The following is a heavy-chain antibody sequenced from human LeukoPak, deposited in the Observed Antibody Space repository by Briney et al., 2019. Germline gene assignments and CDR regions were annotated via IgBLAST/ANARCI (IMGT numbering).Heavy chain of an antibody. D-gene: IGHD3-22*01. CDR1: GFTFSSYS. Sequence: PGRSLRLSCAASGFTFSSYSISWVRQAPGQGLEWMGGIIPIFGTASYAQKFQGRVTVTADESTSTAYMELSSLRSEDTAVYYCASASRITMIVPDYWGQGTLVTVSS. V-gene: IGHV1-69*01. CDR2: IIPIFGTA. J-gene: IGHJ4*02. CDR3: ASASRITMIVPDY.